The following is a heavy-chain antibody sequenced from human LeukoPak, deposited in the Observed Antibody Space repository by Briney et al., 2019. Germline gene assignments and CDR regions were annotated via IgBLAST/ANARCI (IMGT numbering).Heavy chain of an antibody. V-gene: IGHV1-8*01. CDR2: MNPNSGNT. J-gene: IGHJ6*03. CDR3: ARGRNFYDSSGYHLPYMDV. Sequence: ASVTVSFKSSGYTFTSYDINWVRQATGQGLEWMGWMNPNSGNTGYAQKFQGRVTMTRKTSISTAYMEPSSLRSEDTAVDYCARGRNFYDSSGYHLPYMDVWGKGTTVTVSS. D-gene: IGHD3-22*01. CDR1: GYTFTSYD.